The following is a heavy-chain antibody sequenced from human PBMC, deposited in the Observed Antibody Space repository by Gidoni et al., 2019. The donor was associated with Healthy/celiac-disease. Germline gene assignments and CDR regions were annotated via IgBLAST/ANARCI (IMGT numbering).Heavy chain of an antibody. J-gene: IGHJ6*02. CDR1: GFTFSSTG. D-gene: IGHD3-3*01. CDR3: AKDLLLRFLEWLPYYGMDV. Sequence: QVQLVESGGGVVQTGRSLRLSCAASGFTFSSTGMHWVRQAPGKGLEWVAVISYYGSNKYYADSVKGRFTISKDNSNNTLYLQMNSLRAEDTAVYYCAKDLLLRFLEWLPYYGMDVWGQGTTVTVSS. CDR2: ISYYGSNK. V-gene: IGHV3-30*18.